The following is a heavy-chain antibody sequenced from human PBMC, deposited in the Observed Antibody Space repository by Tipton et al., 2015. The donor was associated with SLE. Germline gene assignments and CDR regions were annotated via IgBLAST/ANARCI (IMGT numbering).Heavy chain of an antibody. V-gene: IGHV3-72*01. CDR2: TRSKVDSYTT. J-gene: IGHJ6*03. D-gene: IGHD3-3*01. Sequence: SLRLSCAASGFTLSDHFMYWVRQAPGKGLEWVGRTRSKVDSYTTEYAASVQGRFTISRDDLNDSLYLQMNSLKTEDTAVYYCARGNDFWRGYFHYMDVGGKGTTVTVSS. CDR1: GFTLSDHF. CDR3: ARGNDFWRGYFHYMDV.